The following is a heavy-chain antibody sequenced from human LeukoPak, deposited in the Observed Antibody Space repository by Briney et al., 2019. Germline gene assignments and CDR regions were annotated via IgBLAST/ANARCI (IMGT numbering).Heavy chain of an antibody. Sequence: GASVKVSCKASGGTFSSYAISWVRQAPGQGLEWMGGIIPIFGTANYAQKFQGRVTITADESTSTAYMELSSLRSEDTAVYYCARVEGDYYDSSGYYFDYWGQRTLVTVSS. V-gene: IGHV1-69*13. CDR3: ARVEGDYYDSSGYYFDY. CDR2: IIPIFGTA. CDR1: GGTFSSYA. D-gene: IGHD3-22*01. J-gene: IGHJ4*02.